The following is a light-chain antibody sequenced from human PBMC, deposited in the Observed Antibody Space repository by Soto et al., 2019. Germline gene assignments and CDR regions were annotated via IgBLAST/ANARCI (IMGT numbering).Light chain of an antibody. Sequence: QSALTQPASVSGSPGQSITISCTGTSSYVGGYNYVSWYQQHPGKAPKLMIYEVSNRPSGVSNRFSGSKSGNTASLTISGLQAEDEADYYCSSYTSTTPAVVFGGGTKLTVL. CDR1: SSYVGGYNY. J-gene: IGLJ2*01. CDR2: EVS. CDR3: SSYTSTTPAVV. V-gene: IGLV2-14*01.